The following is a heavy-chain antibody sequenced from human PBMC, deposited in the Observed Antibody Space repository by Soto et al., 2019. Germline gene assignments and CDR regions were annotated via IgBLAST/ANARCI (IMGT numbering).Heavy chain of an antibody. J-gene: IGHJ6*02. CDR2: ISYDGSNK. D-gene: IGHD3-3*01. CDR3: ARRSGRANYYYGMDV. CDR1: GFTFSSYA. V-gene: IGHV3-30-3*01. Sequence: QVQLVESGGGVVQPGRSLRLSCAASGFTFSSYAMHWVRQAPGKGLEWVAVISYDGSNKYYADSVKGRFTISRDNSKNTLYLQMNSLRAEDTAVYHCARRSGRANYYYGMDVWGQGTTVTVSS.